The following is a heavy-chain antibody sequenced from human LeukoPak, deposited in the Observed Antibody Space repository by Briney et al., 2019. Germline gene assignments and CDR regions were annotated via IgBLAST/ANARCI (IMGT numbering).Heavy chain of an antibody. CDR1: GFTFSDYY. CDR3: ARRRRDGYNYWFDP. Sequence: GGSLRLSCAASGFTFSDYYMSWIRQAPGKGLEWVSYISSSGSTIYYADSVKGRFTISRDNAKNSLYLQMNSLRAEDTAVYYCARRRRDGYNYWFDPWGQGTLVTVSS. J-gene: IGHJ5*02. D-gene: IGHD5-24*01. CDR2: ISSSGSTI. V-gene: IGHV3-11*01.